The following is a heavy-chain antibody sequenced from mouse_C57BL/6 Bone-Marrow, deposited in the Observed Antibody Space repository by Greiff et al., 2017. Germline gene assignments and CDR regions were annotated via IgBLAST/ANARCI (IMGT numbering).Heavy chain of an antibody. J-gene: IGHJ2*01. Sequence: EVKLVESGGGLVKPGGSLKLSCAASGFTFSSYTMSWVRQTPEKRLEWVATISGGGGNTYYPDSVKGRFTISRDNAKNTLYLQMSSLRSEDTALYYCARQGIITTVVGFDYWGRGTTLTVTS. CDR2: ISGGGGNT. CDR1: GFTFSSYT. V-gene: IGHV5-9*01. D-gene: IGHD1-1*01. CDR3: ARQGIITTVVGFDY.